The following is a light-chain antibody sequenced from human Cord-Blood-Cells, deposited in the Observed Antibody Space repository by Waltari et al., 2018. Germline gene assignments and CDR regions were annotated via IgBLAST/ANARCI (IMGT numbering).Light chain of an antibody. V-gene: IGKV1-27*01. Sequence: DIQMTQTPPSLSDSVGYRVPITCRASQGISNYLAWYQQKPGKVPKLLIYAASTLQSGVPSRFSGSGSGTDFTLTISSLQPEDVATYYCQKYNSAPRTFGQGTKVEIK. J-gene: IGKJ1*01. CDR3: QKYNSAPRT. CDR2: AAS. CDR1: QGISNY.